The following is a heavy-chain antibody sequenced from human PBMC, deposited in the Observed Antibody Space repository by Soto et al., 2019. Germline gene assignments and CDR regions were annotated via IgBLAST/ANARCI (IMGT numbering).Heavy chain of an antibody. V-gene: IGHV1-69*01. J-gene: IGHJ6*02. CDR2: IIPIFGTA. CDR3: ARGPVTIRTSYGMDV. D-gene: IGHD3-3*01. Sequence: QVQLVQSGAEVRKPGSSVKVSCKASGGTFSRHAISWVRQAPGQGLEWMGGIIPIFGTANYAQKFQGRVTITADESTSTAYMELSSLRSEDTAVYYCARGPVTIRTSYGMDVWGQGTTVTVSS. CDR1: GGTFSRHA.